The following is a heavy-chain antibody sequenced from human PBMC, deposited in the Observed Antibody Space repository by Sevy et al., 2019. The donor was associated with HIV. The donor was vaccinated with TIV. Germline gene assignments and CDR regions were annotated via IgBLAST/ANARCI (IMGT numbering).Heavy chain of an antibody. D-gene: IGHD5-12*01. Sequence: ASVKVSCKASGYTFPSYGINWVRQAPGQGLEWMGWISAYRANANYAQKFQGRISLTTDRSTTTAYMELTTLEPDDTAVYFCASGRGGSLAYWGQGTRVTVSS. CDR3: ASGRGGSLAY. CDR2: ISAYRANA. CDR1: GYTFPSYG. V-gene: IGHV1-18*01. J-gene: IGHJ4*02.